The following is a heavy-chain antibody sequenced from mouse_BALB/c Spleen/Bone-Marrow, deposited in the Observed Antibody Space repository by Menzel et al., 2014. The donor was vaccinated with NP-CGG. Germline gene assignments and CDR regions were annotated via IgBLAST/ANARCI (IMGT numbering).Heavy chain of an antibody. Sequence: EVKVVESGGGLVQPGGSRKLSCAASGFTFSSFGMHWVRQAPEKGLEWVAYISSGSSTIYYADTVKGRFTISRDNPKSTLFLQMTSLRSEDTAMYYCARRDDGYYNFDYWGQGTTLTVSS. V-gene: IGHV5-17*02. D-gene: IGHD2-3*01. J-gene: IGHJ2*01. CDR1: GFTFSSFG. CDR3: ARRDDGYYNFDY. CDR2: ISSGSSTI.